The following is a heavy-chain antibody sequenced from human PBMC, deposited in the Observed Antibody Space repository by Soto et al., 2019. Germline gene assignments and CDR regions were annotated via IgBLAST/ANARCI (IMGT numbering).Heavy chain of an antibody. V-gene: IGHV1-18*01. D-gene: IGHD6-6*01. J-gene: IGHJ6*02. Sequence: ASVKVSCKASGRTFSSYTISWVRQAPGQGLEWMGWISAYNGNTNYAQKLQGRVTMTTDTSTSTAYMELRSLRSDDTAVYYCARWSSSSAVYYYYYGMDVWGQGTTVTV. CDR3: ARWSSSSAVYYYYYGMDV. CDR1: GRTFSSYT. CDR2: ISAYNGNT.